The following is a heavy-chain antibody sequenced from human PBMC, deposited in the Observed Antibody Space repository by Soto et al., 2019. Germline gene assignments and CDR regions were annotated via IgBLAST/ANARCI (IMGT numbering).Heavy chain of an antibody. CDR2: INESGGRT. CDR3: AKDARPSS. CDR1: GFTFTSYA. J-gene: IGHJ5*02. V-gene: IGHV3-23*01. Sequence: PGGSLRLSWAASGFTFTSYAMSWVRQAPGKGLEWVSTINESGGRTYYTDSVKGRFTISRDISKNTLYLQMNSLRAEDTALYYCAKDARPSSWGQGTLVTVSS.